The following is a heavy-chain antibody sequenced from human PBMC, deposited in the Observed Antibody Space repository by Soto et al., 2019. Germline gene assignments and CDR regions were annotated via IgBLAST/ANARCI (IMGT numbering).Heavy chain of an antibody. V-gene: IGHV1-58*01. CDR3: AADPYCGGDCYFDY. J-gene: IGHJ4*02. CDR2: IVVGSGNT. D-gene: IGHD2-21*02. CDR1: GFTFFTSA. Sequence: ASVKVSCKASGFTFFTSAVQWVRQARGQRLEWIGWIVVGSGNTNYAQKFQERVTITRDMSTNTAYMELSSLRSEDTALYYCAADPYCGGDCYFDYWGQGIMVTVSS.